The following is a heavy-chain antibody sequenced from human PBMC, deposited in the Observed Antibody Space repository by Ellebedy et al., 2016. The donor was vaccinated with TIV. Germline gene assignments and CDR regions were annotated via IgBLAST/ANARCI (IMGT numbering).Heavy chain of an antibody. D-gene: IGHD6-13*01. J-gene: IGHJ3*02. CDR3: TTSYSSSWYGGATERRDAFDI. Sequence: GESLKISCAASGFTFSNAWMNWVRQAPGKGLEWVGRIKSKTDGGTTDYAAPVKGRFTISRDDSKNTLYLQMNSLKTEDTAVYYCTTSYSSSWYGGATERRDAFDIWGQGTMVTVSS. V-gene: IGHV3-15*07. CDR1: GFTFSNAW. CDR2: IKSKTDGGTT.